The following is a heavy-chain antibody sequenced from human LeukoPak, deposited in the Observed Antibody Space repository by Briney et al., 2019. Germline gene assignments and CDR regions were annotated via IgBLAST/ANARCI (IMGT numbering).Heavy chain of an antibody. CDR3: ARGGTLYYYDSSGPYWGAFDI. J-gene: IGHJ3*02. CDR2: IYYSGST. Sequence: SETLSLTCTVSGGSISSGGYYWSWIRQHPGKGLEWIGYIYYSGSTYYNPSLKSRVTISVDTSKNQFSLKLSSVTAADTAVYYCARGGTLYYYDSSGPYWGAFDIWGQGTMVTVSS. D-gene: IGHD3-22*01. V-gene: IGHV4-31*03. CDR1: GGSISSGGYY.